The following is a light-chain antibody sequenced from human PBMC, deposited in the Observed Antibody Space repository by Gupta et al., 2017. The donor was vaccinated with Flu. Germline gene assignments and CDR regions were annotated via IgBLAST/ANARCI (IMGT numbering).Light chain of an antibody. J-gene: IGLJ2*01. Sequence: NFMLTQPHSMSESPGKTVTISCTRSSGSIPTNYVQWYQQRPGSSPTTVIYEDDQRPSGVPDRFSGSIDSSSTSASFTISGLQTEDEAAYFCQSYDIVTRDVVFCGGTKLTVL. CDR1: SGSIPTNY. V-gene: IGLV6-57*01. CDR3: QSYDIVTRDVV. CDR2: EDD.